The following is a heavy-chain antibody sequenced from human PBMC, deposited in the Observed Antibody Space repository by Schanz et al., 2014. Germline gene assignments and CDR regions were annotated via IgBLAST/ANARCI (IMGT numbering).Heavy chain of an antibody. Sequence: QVQLVQSGAEVKKPGASVKVSCTASGFNFNNYDINWVRQATGQGLEWVGWISVYTGNTKYGQKVQGRVTMTADTSTNTAYMALTDLRSDDTAVYYCARSAGRDFWSGYYTRFDYWGQGTLVTVSS. CDR2: ISVYTGNT. J-gene: IGHJ4*02. V-gene: IGHV1-18*04. CDR3: ARSAGRDFWSGYYTRFDY. CDR1: GFNFNNYD. D-gene: IGHD3-3*01.